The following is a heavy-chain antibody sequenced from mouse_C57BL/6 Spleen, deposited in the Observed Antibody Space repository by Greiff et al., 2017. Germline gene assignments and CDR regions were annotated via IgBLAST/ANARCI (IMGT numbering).Heavy chain of an antibody. V-gene: IGHV1-69*01. CDR1: GSTFTSYW. CDR2: IDPSDSYT. CDR3: ARHYYGSSYYFDY. Sequence: QVQLQQPGAELVMPGASVKLSCKASGSTFTSYWMHWVKQRPGQGLEWIGEIDPSDSYTNYNQKFKGKSTLTVDKSSSTAYMQLSSLTSEDSAVYYCARHYYGSSYYFDYWGQGTTLTVSS. J-gene: IGHJ2*01. D-gene: IGHD1-1*01.